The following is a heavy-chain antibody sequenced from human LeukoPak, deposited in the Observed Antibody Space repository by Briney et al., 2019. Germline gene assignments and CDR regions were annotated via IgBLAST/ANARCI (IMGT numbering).Heavy chain of an antibody. CDR2: IYSFNTT. CDR1: GFTVIRNY. CDR3: SRGRGSGSYNNYYYIDV. D-gene: IGHD3-10*01. J-gene: IGHJ6*03. V-gene: IGHV3-53*01. Sequence: GGSLRLSCAASGFTVIRNYMTWVRQAPGKGLEWVSVIYSFNTTYYADSVNGRFTIFRDTSKNTLHLQMDRLRAQDTAVYYCSRGRGSGSYNNYYYIDVWGKGATVTAS.